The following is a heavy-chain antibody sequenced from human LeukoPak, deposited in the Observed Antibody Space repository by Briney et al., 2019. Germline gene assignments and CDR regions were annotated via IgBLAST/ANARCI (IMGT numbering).Heavy chain of an antibody. CDR1: GGSFSGYY. V-gene: IGHV4-34*01. CDR2: INHSGST. Sequence: SETLSLTCAVYGGSFSGYYWSWIRQPPGKGLEWIGEINHSGSTNYNPSLKSRVTISVDTSKNQFSLKLSSVTAADTAVYYCAGSDYGDSRGWFDPWGQGTLVTVSS. CDR3: AGSDYGDSRGWFDP. J-gene: IGHJ5*02. D-gene: IGHD4-17*01.